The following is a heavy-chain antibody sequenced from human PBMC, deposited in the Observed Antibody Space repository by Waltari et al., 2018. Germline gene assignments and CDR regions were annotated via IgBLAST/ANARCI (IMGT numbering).Heavy chain of an antibody. CDR3: ARRVSTKGAFEV. CDR2: IIPMSGIT. Sequence: QVQLVQSGPEVKQPGSSVKVSCKSSGGPFSSVGLHWLRQAPGQGLEWMGKIIPMSGITDYEQKFQGRLRSTADRSTTTGYMELRSLGTEDTAIYYCARRVSTKGAFEVWGRGTLVTVSP. J-gene: IGHJ3*01. V-gene: IGHV1-69*02. CDR1: GGPFSSVG. D-gene: IGHD5-12*01.